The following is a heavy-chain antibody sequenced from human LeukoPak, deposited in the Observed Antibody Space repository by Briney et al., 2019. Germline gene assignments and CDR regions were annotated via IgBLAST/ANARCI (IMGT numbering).Heavy chain of an antibody. Sequence: GESLKISCKGSGYLFTSYWIGWVRQMPGKGLEWMGIIYPGDSDTRYSPSFQGQVTISADKSISTAYLQWSSLKASDTAMYYCARHLSDYDILTGYYTVGGSPIDYWGQGTLVTVSS. V-gene: IGHV5-51*01. CDR1: GYLFTSYW. CDR2: IYPGDSDT. J-gene: IGHJ4*02. D-gene: IGHD3-9*01. CDR3: ARHLSDYDILTGYYTVGGSPIDY.